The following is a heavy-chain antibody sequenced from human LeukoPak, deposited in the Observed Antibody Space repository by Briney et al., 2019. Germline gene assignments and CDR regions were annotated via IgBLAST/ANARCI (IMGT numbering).Heavy chain of an antibody. J-gene: IGHJ6*03. V-gene: IGHV3-7*01. CDR2: IKQDGSEK. CDR1: GFTFSSYW. D-gene: IGHD2-2*01. CDR3: ASGVGVVPAVKGSYNYMDV. Sequence: PGGSLRLSCAASGFTFSSYWMSWVRQAPGKGLEWVGNIKQDGSEKYYVDSVKGRFTISRDNAKNSLYLQINSLRAEDTAVYYCASGVGVVPAVKGSYNYMDVWGKGTTVTVSS.